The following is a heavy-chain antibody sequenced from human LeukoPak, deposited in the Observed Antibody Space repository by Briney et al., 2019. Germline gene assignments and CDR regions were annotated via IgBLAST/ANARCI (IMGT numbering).Heavy chain of an antibody. V-gene: IGHV3-30*04. CDR3: ARDHSSLNYFDY. D-gene: IGHD6-6*01. CDR1: GFTFSSYA. J-gene: IGHJ4*02. Sequence: PGGSLRLSCAASGFTFSSYAMHWVRQASGKGLEWVAVISYDGSNKYYADSVKGRFTISRDNSKNTLYLQMNSLRAEDTAVYYCARDHSSLNYFDYWGQGTLVTVSS. CDR2: ISYDGSNK.